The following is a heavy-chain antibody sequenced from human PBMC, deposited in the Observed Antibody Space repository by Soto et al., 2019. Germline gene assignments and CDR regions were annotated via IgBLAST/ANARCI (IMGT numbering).Heavy chain of an antibody. J-gene: IGHJ3*02. V-gene: IGHV4-34*01. Sequence: QVQLQQWGAGLLKPSETLSLTCAVFVGSVNSGNYYWSWIRQPPGKGLEWIGEMSHSGGTHFNPSLRSRVTISVATSTTPFSLKMSSVTAADTALYYCARVERGTATTVVDAFDIWGPGTMVTVSS. CDR3: ARVERGTATTVVDAFDI. D-gene: IGHD1-1*01. CDR1: VGSVNSGNYY. CDR2: MSHSGGT.